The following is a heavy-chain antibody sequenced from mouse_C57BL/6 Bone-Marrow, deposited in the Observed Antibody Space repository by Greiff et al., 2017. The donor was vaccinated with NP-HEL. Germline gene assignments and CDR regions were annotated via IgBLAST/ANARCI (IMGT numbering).Heavy chain of an antibody. D-gene: IGHD1-1*01. J-gene: IGHJ4*01. Sequence: VQGVESGPGLVQPSQSLSITCTVSGFSLTSYGVHWVRQSPGKGLEWLVVIWSGGITDYNAAFISRLSISKDNSKSQVFFKMNSLQADDTAIYYCARDYGSSRYYAMDYWGQGTSVTVSS. CDR2: IWSGGIT. CDR3: ARDYGSSRYYAMDY. V-gene: IGHV2-2*01. CDR1: GFSLTSYG.